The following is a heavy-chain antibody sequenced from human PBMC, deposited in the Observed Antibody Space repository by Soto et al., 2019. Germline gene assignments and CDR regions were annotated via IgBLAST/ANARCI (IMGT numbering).Heavy chain of an antibody. CDR3: ARGPWYYYDSSGYYYFDY. D-gene: IGHD3-22*01. CDR1: GGTFSSYA. Sequence: QVQLVQSGAEVKKPGSSVKVSCKASGGTFSSYAISWVRQAPGQGLEWMGGIIPIFGTANYAQKFRGRVTITADESTSTAYMELSSLRSEDTAVYYCARGPWYYYDSSGYYYFDYWGQGTLVTVSS. CDR2: IIPIFGTA. J-gene: IGHJ4*02. V-gene: IGHV1-69*01.